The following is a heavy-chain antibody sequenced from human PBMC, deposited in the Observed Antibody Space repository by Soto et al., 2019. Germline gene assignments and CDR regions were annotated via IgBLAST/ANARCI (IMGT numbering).Heavy chain of an antibody. Sequence: GSLRLSCAASGFTFSGSAMHWVRQASGKGLEWVGRIRSKANSYATAYAASVKGRFTISRDDSKNTAYLQMNSLKTEDTAVYYCTTLKYYDFWSGPMANYYYGMDVWGQGTTVTVSS. CDR1: GFTFSGSA. V-gene: IGHV3-73*01. J-gene: IGHJ6*02. CDR2: IRSKANSYAT. CDR3: TTLKYYDFWSGPMANYYYGMDV. D-gene: IGHD3-3*01.